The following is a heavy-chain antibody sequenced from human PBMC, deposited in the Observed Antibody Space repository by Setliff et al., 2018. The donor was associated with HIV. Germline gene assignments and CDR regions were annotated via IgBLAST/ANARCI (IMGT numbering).Heavy chain of an antibody. CDR3: ARTRSGTYYGEMNWFDP. CDR2: IYSSGAT. V-gene: IGHV4-61*03. D-gene: IGHD3-10*01. Sequence: PSETLSLTCSVSGVSVSINSYFWSWIRQPPGGGLEFIGYIYSSGATSYSPSLKSRVTLSVDTSKNHFSLRMSSVTAADTAVYYCARTRSGTYYGEMNWFDPWGQGILVTVSS. CDR1: GVSVSINSYF. J-gene: IGHJ5*02.